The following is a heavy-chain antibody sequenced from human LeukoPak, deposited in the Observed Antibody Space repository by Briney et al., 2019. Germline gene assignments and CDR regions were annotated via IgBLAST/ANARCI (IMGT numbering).Heavy chain of an antibody. CDR1: GFTFSSYA. V-gene: IGHV3-64*01. Sequence: GGSLRLSCAASGFTFSSYAMHRVRQAPGKGLEYVSAISNNGGSTYYANSVKGRFTISRDNSKNTLYLQMGSLRAEDMAVYYCAREVYYDSSGYYYDYWGQGTLVTVSS. CDR3: AREVYYDSSGYYYDY. J-gene: IGHJ4*02. D-gene: IGHD3-22*01. CDR2: ISNNGGST.